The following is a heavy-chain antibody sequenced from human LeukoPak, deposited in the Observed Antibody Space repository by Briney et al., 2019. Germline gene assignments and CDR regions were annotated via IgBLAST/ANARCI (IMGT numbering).Heavy chain of an antibody. V-gene: IGHV3-21*01. D-gene: IGHD3-22*01. J-gene: IGHJ4*02. CDR3: ARDTLRLDSSGYMY. Sequence: GGSLRLSCAASGFTFSSYSMNWVRQAPGKGLEWVSSISSSSSYIYYADSVKGRFTISRDNAKSSLYLQMNSLRAEDTAVYYCARDTLRLDSSGYMYWGQGTLVTVSS. CDR1: GFTFSSYS. CDR2: ISSSSSYI.